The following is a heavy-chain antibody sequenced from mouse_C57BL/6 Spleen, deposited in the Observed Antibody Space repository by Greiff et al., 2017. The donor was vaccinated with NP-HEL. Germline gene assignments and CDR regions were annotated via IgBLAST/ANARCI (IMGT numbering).Heavy chain of an antibody. D-gene: IGHD1-1*01. Sequence: EVQVVESGGGLVKPGGSLKLSCAASGFTFSSYTMSWVRQTPEKRLEWVATISGGGGNTYYPDSVKGRFTIYRDNAKNTLYLQMSSLRSEDTALYYCARHVATRDYYAMDYWGQGTSVTVSS. V-gene: IGHV5-9*01. CDR1: GFTFSSYT. J-gene: IGHJ4*01. CDR3: ARHVATRDYYAMDY. CDR2: ISGGGGNT.